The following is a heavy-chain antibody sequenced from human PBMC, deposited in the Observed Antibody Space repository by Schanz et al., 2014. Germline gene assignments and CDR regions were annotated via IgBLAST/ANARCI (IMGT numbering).Heavy chain of an antibody. D-gene: IGHD3-3*01. CDR1: GFTFSSYA. V-gene: IGHV3-48*01. J-gene: IGHJ4*02. CDR2: VSRSTPDI. CDR3: VRDSFFAFDY. Sequence: EVHLVESGGGLVQPGGSLRLSCAASGFTFSSYALHWVRQAPGKGLEWVSYVSRSTPDIYYADSVKGRFTMSRDNAKNSVFLQMNSLRAEDTAVYYCVRDSFFAFDYWGQGTLXTVSS.